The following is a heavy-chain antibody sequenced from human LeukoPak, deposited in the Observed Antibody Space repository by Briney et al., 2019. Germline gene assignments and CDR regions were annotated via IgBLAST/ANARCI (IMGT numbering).Heavy chain of an antibody. Sequence: GGSLRLSCAASGFTFSSYSMNWVRQAPGKGLEWVAVISYDGSNKYYADSVKGRFTISRDNSKNTLYLQMNSLRAEDTAVYYCARDRINYDFWSGNNYYYGMDVWGQGTTVTVSS. V-gene: IGHV3-30*03. CDR1: GFTFSSYS. D-gene: IGHD3-3*01. CDR2: ISYDGSNK. CDR3: ARDRINYDFWSGNNYYYGMDV. J-gene: IGHJ6*02.